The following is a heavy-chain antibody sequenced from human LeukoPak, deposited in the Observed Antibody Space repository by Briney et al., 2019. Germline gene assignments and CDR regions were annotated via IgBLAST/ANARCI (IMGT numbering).Heavy chain of an antibody. D-gene: IGHD2-2*01. Sequence: GGSLRLSCAASGFTFSSYSMNWVRQAPGKGLEWVSYISSSSSTIYYADSVKGRFTISRDNAKNSLYLQMNSLRDEDTAVYYCARGPEVLSAAMFCWFDPWCQGTLVTVSS. CDR1: GFTFSSYS. CDR3: ARGPEVLSAAMFCWFDP. V-gene: IGHV3-48*02. CDR2: ISSSSSTI. J-gene: IGHJ5*02.